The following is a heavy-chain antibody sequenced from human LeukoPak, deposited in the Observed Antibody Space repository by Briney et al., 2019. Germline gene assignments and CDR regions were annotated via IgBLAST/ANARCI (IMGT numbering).Heavy chain of an antibody. Sequence: GGSLRLSCAASGFTFSNYGMHWVRQAPGKGLEWVANIKQDGSEKYYVDSVKGRFTISRDSAKNSLYLQMNSLRAEDTAVYYCARAIDYYGSGSYYYYFDYWGQGTLVTVSS. V-gene: IGHV3-7*01. CDR3: ARAIDYYGSGSYYYYFDY. J-gene: IGHJ4*02. CDR2: IKQDGSEK. CDR1: GFTFSNYG. D-gene: IGHD3-10*01.